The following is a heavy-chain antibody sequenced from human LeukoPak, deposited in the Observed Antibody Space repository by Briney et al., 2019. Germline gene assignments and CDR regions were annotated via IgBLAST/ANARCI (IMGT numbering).Heavy chain of an antibody. Sequence: ETLSLTCTVSGGSINTYYWSWIRQPAGKGLEGIGRIYTSGSTNYNPFLKSRVTMSVDTSKNQFSLKLNSVTAADTAVYYCARARAADDKFEYWGQGTLVTVSS. J-gene: IGHJ4*02. CDR2: IYTSGST. D-gene: IGHD3-22*01. CDR1: GGSINTYY. V-gene: IGHV4-4*07. CDR3: ARARAADDKFEY.